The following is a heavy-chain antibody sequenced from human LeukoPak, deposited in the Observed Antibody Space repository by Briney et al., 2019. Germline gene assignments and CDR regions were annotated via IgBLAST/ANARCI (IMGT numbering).Heavy chain of an antibody. Sequence: PSQTLSLTCTVSGGSISSGSYYWSWIRQPAGKGLEWIGYIYYSGSTNYNPSLKSRVTISVDTSKNQFSLKLSSVTAADTAVYYCARHVDYYDSSGYYRGHWFDPWGQGTLVTVSS. D-gene: IGHD3-22*01. CDR2: IYYSGST. J-gene: IGHJ5*02. CDR1: GGSISSGSYY. V-gene: IGHV4-61*10. CDR3: ARHVDYYDSSGYYRGHWFDP.